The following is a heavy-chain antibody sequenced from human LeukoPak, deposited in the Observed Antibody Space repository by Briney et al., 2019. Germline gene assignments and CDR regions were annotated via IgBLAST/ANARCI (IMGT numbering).Heavy chain of an antibody. V-gene: IGHV3-23*01. Sequence: GGSLRLSCAASGFTFSIYAMSWVRQAPGKGLEWVSAISGSGGSTYYADSVKGRFTISRDNSKNTLYLQMNSLRAEDTAVYYCAKARKQNSSSKSAVAGTVSPFDYWGQGTLVTVSS. CDR2: ISGSGGST. J-gene: IGHJ4*02. D-gene: IGHD6-19*01. CDR1: GFTFSIYA. CDR3: AKARKQNSSSKSAVAGTVSPFDY.